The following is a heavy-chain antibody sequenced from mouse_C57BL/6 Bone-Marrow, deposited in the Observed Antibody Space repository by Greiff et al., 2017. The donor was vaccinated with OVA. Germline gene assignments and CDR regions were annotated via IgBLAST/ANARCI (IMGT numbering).Heavy chain of an antibody. D-gene: IGHD3-3*01. J-gene: IGHJ2*01. V-gene: IGHV3-6*01. Sequence: ESGPGLVKPSQSLSLTCSVTGYSITSGYYWNWIRQFPGNKLEWMGYISYDGSNNYNPSLKNRISITRDTSKNQFFLKLNSVTTEDTATYYCARGKGLDYWGQGTTLTVSS. CDR2: ISYDGSN. CDR3: ARGKGLDY. CDR1: GYSITSGYY.